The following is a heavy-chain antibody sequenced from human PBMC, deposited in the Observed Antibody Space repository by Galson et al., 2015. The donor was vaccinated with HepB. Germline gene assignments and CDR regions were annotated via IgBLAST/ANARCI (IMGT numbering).Heavy chain of an antibody. CDR2: IRSKAYGGTT. V-gene: IGHV3-49*03. CDR3: TRDYSGSYYLAFDI. J-gene: IGHJ3*02. Sequence: SLRLSCAASGFTFGDYAMSWFRQAPGKGLEWVGFIRSKAYGGTTEYAASVKGRFTISRDDSKSIAYLQMNSLKTEDTAVYYCTRDYSGSYYLAFDIWGQGTMVTVSS. CDR1: GFTFGDYA. D-gene: IGHD1-26*01.